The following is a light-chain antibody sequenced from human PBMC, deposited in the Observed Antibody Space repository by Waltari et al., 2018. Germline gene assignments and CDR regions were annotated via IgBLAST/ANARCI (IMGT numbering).Light chain of an antibody. Sequence: DIQMTQSPSSLSASVGDRVTITGKASQDISNYLNWYQQKPGQAPKLLIYDASNWETGVPSRFSGSGSGTDFTFTISSLQPEDIATYYCQQYDNLPRTFGQGTKVEIK. J-gene: IGKJ1*01. CDR3: QQYDNLPRT. CDR1: QDISNY. CDR2: DAS. V-gene: IGKV1-33*01.